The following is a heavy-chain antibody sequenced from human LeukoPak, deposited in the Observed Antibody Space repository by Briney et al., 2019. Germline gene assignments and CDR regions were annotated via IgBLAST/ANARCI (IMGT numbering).Heavy chain of an antibody. V-gene: IGHV3-7*01. CDR2: IKEDGSEK. J-gene: IGHJ6*03. CDR1: AFTFSDNW. CDR3: ASLSLWLEYYYYYYMDV. Sequence: AGGSLCPACAAYAFTFSDNWMGWVRQAPGRGLEWVANIKEDGSEKTYVDSGKGRLTTARGNAENSMYLQRNSPGAEDTAIYYCASLSLWLEYYYYYYMDVWGKGTTVTVSS. D-gene: IGHD2-21*01.